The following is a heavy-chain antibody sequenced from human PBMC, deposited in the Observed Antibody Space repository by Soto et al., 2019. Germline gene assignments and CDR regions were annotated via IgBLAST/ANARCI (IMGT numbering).Heavy chain of an antibody. V-gene: IGHV3-23*01. CDR3: AKSAAAAGTLSPYYYYYMDV. CDR2: ISGSGGST. Sequence: EVQLLESGGGLVPPGGSLRLSCAASGFTFSSYAMSWVRQAPGKGLEWVSAISGSGGSTYYADSVKGRFTISRDNSKNTLYLQMNSLRAEDTAVYYCAKSAAAAGTLSPYYYYYMDVWGKGTTVTVSS. CDR1: GFTFSSYA. D-gene: IGHD6-13*01. J-gene: IGHJ6*03.